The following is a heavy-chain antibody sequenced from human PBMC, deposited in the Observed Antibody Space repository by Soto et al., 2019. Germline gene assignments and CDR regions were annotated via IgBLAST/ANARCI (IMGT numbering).Heavy chain of an antibody. V-gene: IGHV1-18*01. CDR1: GYTFTSYG. J-gene: IGHJ6*02. D-gene: IGHD4-17*01. Sequence: ASVKVSCKASGYTFTSYGISWVRQAPGQGLEWMGWISAYNGNTNYAQKLQGRVTMTTDTSTSTAYMEPRSLRSDDTAVYYCARERTTVTPYYYYYGMDVWGQGTTVTVSS. CDR3: ARERTTVTPYYYYYGMDV. CDR2: ISAYNGNT.